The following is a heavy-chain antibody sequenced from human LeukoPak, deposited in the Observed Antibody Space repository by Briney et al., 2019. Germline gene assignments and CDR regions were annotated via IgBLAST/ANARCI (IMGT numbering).Heavy chain of an antibody. V-gene: IGHV1-18*01. CDR3: ARDQDVAGGY. Sequence: ASVKVSCKASGYTFSTYGITWVRQAPGQGLEWMGWISTHNGNTDYAQKFQGRVTMTTDTSTSTAYMELRSLRSDDTAVYYCARDQDVAGGYWGQGTLVTVSS. CDR1: GYTFSTYG. D-gene: IGHD6-19*01. J-gene: IGHJ4*02. CDR2: ISTHNGNT.